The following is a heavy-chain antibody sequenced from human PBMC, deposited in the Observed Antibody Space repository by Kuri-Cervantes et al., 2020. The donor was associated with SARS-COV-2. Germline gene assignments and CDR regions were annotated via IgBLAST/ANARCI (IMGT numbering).Heavy chain of an antibody. D-gene: IGHD1-26*01. CDR2: INPNSGGT. Sequence: ASVKVSCKASGYTFTGYYMHWVRQAPGQGLEWMGWINPNSGGTNYAQKFQGRVTMTRDTSISTAYMELSRLRSDDTAVYYCARASSGGYYGFGCWGQGTLVTVSS. J-gene: IGHJ4*02. V-gene: IGHV1-2*02. CDR3: ARASSGGYYGFGC. CDR1: GYTFTGYY.